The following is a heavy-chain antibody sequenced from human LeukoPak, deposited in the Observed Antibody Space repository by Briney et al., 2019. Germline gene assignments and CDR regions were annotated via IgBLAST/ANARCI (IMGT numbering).Heavy chain of an antibody. Sequence: PSETLSLTCTVSGGSISSGGYYWSWIRQHPGKGLEWIGYIYYSGSTYYNPSLKSRVTISVDTSKNQFSLKLSSVTAADTAVYYCAREDPAKNWFDPWGQGTLVTVSS. V-gene: IGHV4-31*03. CDR3: AREDPAKNWFDP. CDR1: GGSISSGGYY. CDR2: IYYSGST. J-gene: IGHJ5*02.